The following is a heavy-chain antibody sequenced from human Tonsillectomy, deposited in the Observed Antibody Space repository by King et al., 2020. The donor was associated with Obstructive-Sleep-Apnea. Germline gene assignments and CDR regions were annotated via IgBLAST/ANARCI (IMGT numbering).Heavy chain of an antibody. V-gene: IGHV3-21*01. J-gene: IGHJ3*02. CDR2: ISGSGDYI. D-gene: IGHD2-2*01. CDR1: GFPFSSYG. CDR3: ASDRCSGTTCFDVFDI. Sequence: EVQLVESGGGLVKPGGSLRLSCAASGFPFSSYGMNWVRQAPGKGLECVSSISGSGDYIYYAESVKGRFTISRDNAKSSVYLQMNDLRAEDAAMYFCASDRCSGTTCFDVFDIWGQGTTVTVSS.